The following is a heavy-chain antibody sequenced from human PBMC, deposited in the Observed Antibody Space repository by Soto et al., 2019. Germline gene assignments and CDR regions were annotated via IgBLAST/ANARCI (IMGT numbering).Heavy chain of an antibody. CDR3: AKAQFTIFGVVSGPYYYYGMDV. CDR1: GFTFSSYA. J-gene: IGHJ6*02. D-gene: IGHD3-3*01. V-gene: IGHV3-23*01. Sequence: PGGSLRLSCAASGFTFSSYAMSWVRQAPGKGLEWVSAISGSGGSTYYADSVKGRFTISRDNSKSTLYLQMNSLRAEDTAVYYCAKAQFTIFGVVSGPYYYYGMDVWGQGTTVTVSS. CDR2: ISGSGGST.